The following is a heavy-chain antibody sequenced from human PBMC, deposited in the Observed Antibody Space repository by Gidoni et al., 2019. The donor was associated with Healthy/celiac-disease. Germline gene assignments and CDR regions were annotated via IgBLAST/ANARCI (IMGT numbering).Heavy chain of an antibody. D-gene: IGHD3-10*01. CDR2: ISGSGGST. CDR3: AKEGLLWFGETY. Sequence: EVQLLESGGGLVQPGGSLRVSCAASGFSFSSYAMSWVRQAPGRGLEWVSAISGSGGSTSYADSVKGRFTISRDNSKNTLYLQMNSLRAEDTAVYYCAKEGLLWFGETYWGQGTLVTVSS. CDR1: GFSFSSYA. J-gene: IGHJ1*01. V-gene: IGHV3-23*01.